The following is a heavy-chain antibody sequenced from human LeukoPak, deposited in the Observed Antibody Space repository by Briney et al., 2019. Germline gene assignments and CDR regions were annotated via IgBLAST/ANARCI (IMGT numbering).Heavy chain of an antibody. Sequence: ASVKVSCKASGYTFTSYYMHWVRQAPGQGLEWMGIINPSGGSTSYAQKFQGRVTMTRDMSTSTVYMELSSLRSEDTAVYYCARDGSADYDFWSGYYDWGQGTLVTVSS. CDR3: ARDGSADYDFWSGYYD. CDR2: INPSGGST. V-gene: IGHV1-46*01. D-gene: IGHD3-3*01. J-gene: IGHJ4*02. CDR1: GYTFTSYY.